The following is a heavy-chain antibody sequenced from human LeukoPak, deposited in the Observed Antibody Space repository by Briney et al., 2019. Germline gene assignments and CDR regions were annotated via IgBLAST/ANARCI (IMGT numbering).Heavy chain of an antibody. D-gene: IGHD6-13*01. V-gene: IGHV3-7*01. CDR3: AKNRNIYGSSWFKDY. CDR1: GFTFSSYW. CDR2: IKQDGSEK. Sequence: PGGSLRLSCAASGFTFSSYWMSWVRQAPGKGLEWVANIKQDGSEKYYVDSVKGRFTISRDNAKNSLYLQMNSLRAEDTAVYYCAKNRNIYGSSWFKDYWGQGTLVTVSS. J-gene: IGHJ4*02.